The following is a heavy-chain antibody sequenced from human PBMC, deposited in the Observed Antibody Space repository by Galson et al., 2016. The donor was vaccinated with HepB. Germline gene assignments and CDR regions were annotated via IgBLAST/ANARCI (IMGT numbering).Heavy chain of an antibody. D-gene: IGHD3-9*01. J-gene: IGHJ4*02. CDR1: GFSLSTPGVG. CDR2: IYWDDDE. V-gene: IGHV2-5*02. CDR3: AHRRPRETGRPPPKYFDS. Sequence: PALVKPTQTLTLTCSFSGFSLSTPGVGVGWLRQPPGKALEWLALIYWDDDERYSPSLKSRLTITKDTSENQVVLTMTNMDPVDTGTYYGAHRRPRETGRPPPKYFDSWGKGTLVTVSS.